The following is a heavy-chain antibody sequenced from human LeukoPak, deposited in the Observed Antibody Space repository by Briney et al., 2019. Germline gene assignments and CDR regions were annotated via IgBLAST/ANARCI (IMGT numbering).Heavy chain of an antibody. J-gene: IGHJ6*03. D-gene: IGHD2-15*01. CDR3: ARETKLLANPQYYFFMDV. CDR1: GGSFSGYY. Sequence: PSETLSLTCAINGGSFSGYYVTWIRQAPGKGLEWIGEINPRGSTIHNPSLKSRVTISLDTSKNQFSLKLSSVTAADTAVYYCARETKLLANPQYYFFMDVWGKRTTVTVSS. CDR2: INPRGST. V-gene: IGHV4-34*01.